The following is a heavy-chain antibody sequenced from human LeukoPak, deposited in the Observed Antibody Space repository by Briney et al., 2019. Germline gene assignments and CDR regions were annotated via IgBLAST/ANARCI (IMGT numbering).Heavy chain of an antibody. CDR3: AKEKRNLRGTRDAFDI. D-gene: IGHD1-7*01. V-gene: IGHV3-53*01. Sequence: GGSLRLSCAASGFTVSSNFMTWVRQAPGKGLEWVSVTYSDGTTYYADSVKGRFTISRDNSKNTLDLQMNNLRAEDTATYYCAKEKRNLRGTRDAFDIWGQGTMVTVSA. CDR2: TYSDGTT. CDR1: GFTVSSNF. J-gene: IGHJ3*02.